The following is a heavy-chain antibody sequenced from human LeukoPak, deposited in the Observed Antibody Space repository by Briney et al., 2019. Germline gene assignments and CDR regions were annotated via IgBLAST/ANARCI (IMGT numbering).Heavy chain of an antibody. CDR2: ISGSGGST. V-gene: IGHV3-23*01. J-gene: IGHJ3*02. Sequence: GGSLRLSCAASGFTFSSYAMSWVRQAPGKGLEWVSAISGSGGSTYYADSVKGRFTISRDNSKNTLYLQMNSLRAEDTAVYYCARVGIGGRAFDIWGQGTMVTVSS. CDR3: ARVGIGGRAFDI. D-gene: IGHD3-3*01. CDR1: GFTFSSYA.